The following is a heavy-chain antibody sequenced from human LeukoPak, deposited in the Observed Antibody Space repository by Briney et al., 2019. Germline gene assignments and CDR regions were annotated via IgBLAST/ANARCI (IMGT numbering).Heavy chain of an antibody. J-gene: IGHJ4*02. CDR2: IYYSGST. Sequence: SETLSLTCTVSGGSISSYYWSWIRQPPGKGLEWIGDIYYSGSTNYNPSLKSRVTISVDTSKNQFSLKLSSVTAADTAVYYCARDVALDYWGQGTLVTVSS. CDR3: ARDVALDY. V-gene: IGHV4-59*01. D-gene: IGHD5-12*01. CDR1: GGSISSYY.